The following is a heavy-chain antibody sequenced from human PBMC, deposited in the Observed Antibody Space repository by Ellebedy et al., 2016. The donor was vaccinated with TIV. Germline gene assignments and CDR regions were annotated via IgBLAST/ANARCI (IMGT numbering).Heavy chain of an antibody. V-gene: IGHV3-30-3*01. CDR2: LSYDGGSK. Sequence: PGGSLRLSCAASGFTFRIYAMSWVRQAPGKGLDWLAILSYDGGSKYYADPVKGRFTISRDNSNNTLYLQMNSLRPEDTAVYYCARGGLVMTTVTTRPVDWWGQGTLVTVSS. D-gene: IGHD4-11*01. CDR1: GFTFRIYA. J-gene: IGHJ4*02. CDR3: ARGGLVMTTVTTRPVDW.